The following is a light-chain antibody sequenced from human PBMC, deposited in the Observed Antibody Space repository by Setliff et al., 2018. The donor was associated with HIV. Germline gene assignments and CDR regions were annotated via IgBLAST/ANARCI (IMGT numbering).Light chain of an antibody. CDR1: GSDVGGYNY. Sequence: QSVLPQPASVSGSPGQSITISCTGSGSDVGGYNYVSWYQHHPGRAPKLIIFEVNLRPSTISDRFSGFKSANTATLTISGLQAEDEADYFCSSFTTDSLRIFGGGTKVTVL. J-gene: IGLJ2*01. CDR2: EVN. CDR3: SSFTTDSLRI. V-gene: IGLV2-14*01.